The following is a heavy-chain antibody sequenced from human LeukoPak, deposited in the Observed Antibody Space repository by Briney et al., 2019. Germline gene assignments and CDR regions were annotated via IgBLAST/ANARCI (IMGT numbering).Heavy chain of an antibody. CDR2: ISGSGGST. J-gene: IGHJ5*02. V-gene: IGHV3-23*01. CDR1: GFTFSSYA. CDR3: AKDPDIVVVPADAP. D-gene: IGHD2-2*01. Sequence: GGSLRLSCAASGFTFSSYAMSWVRQAPGKGLEWVSAISGSGGSTYYADSVKGRFTISRDNSKNTLYLQMNSLRAEDTAVYYCAKDPDIVVVPADAPWGQGTLATVSS.